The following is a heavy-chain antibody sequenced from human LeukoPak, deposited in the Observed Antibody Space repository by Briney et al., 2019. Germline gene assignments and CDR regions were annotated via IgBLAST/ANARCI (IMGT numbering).Heavy chain of an antibody. J-gene: IGHJ4*02. CDR1: GFTFNDYA. D-gene: IGHD3-22*01. V-gene: IGHV3-43*02. CDR3: AKDWRAYYDSSGFYSGDFHY. Sequence: GGSLRLSCAASGFTFNDYAMHWVRQAPGKGLEWVSLISGNGGSTYYADSVKGRFTISRDNSKNSLYLQMNSLRTEYTALYSCAKDWRAYYDSSGFYSGDFHYWGEGTLVTVSS. CDR2: ISGNGGST.